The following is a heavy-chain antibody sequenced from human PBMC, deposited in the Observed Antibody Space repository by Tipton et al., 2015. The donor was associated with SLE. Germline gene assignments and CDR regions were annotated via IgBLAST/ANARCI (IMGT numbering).Heavy chain of an antibody. D-gene: IGHD2-8*01. V-gene: IGHV3-23*03. CDR3: ARDNGGSSYFYRAFDV. CDR1: GFNFNSYA. J-gene: IGHJ6*02. CDR2: VYNDGST. Sequence: SLRLSCAASGFNFNSYAMSWVRQAPGKGLEWVSVVYNDGSTHYADSVKGRFTSSRDRSKNTLILQMNNLRPEDTALYFCARDNGGSSYFYRAFDVWGLGSTVTVSS.